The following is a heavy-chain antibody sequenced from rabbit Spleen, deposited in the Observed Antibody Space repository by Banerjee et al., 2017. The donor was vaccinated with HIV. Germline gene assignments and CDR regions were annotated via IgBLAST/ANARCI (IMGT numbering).Heavy chain of an antibody. CDR3: ARETSSGWGVVSYYFNL. CDR1: GFSFSNKAV. J-gene: IGHJ4*01. Sequence: QERLVESGGGLVKPEGSLKLSCTASGFSFSNKAVMCWVRQAPGKGLEWIACIYVGSGGGTKYASWAKGRFTISKTSSTTVTLQMTSLTVADTATYFCARETSSGWGVVSYYFNLWGPGTLVTVS. V-gene: IGHV1S45*01. CDR2: IYVGSGGGT. D-gene: IGHD4-1*01.